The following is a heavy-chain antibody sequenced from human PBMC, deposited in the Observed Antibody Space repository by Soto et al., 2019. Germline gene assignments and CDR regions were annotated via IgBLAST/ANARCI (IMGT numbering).Heavy chain of an antibody. CDR1: GFTFSNAW. CDR2: IKSKTDGGTT. V-gene: IGHV3-15*01. Sequence: GGSLRLSCAASGFTFSNAWMSWVRQAPGKGLEWVGRIKSKTDGGTTDYAAPVKGRFTISRDDSKNTLYLQMNSLKTEDTAVYYCTTGEGSYGDYVEYWFDPWGQGTLVTVSS. J-gene: IGHJ5*02. CDR3: TTGEGSYGDYVEYWFDP. D-gene: IGHD4-17*01.